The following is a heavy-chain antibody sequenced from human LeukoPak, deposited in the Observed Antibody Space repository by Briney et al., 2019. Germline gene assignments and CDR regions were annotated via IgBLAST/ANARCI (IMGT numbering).Heavy chain of an antibody. D-gene: IGHD4-17*01. CDR2: ISSSSSYI. J-gene: IGHJ4*02. Sequence: GGSLRLSCAASGFTFSSYEMNWVRQAPGKGLEWVSSISSSSSYIYYADSVKGRFTISKDNAKNSLYLQMNSLRAEDTAVYYCARGGTTVTTLCYWGQGTLVTVSS. CDR3: ARGGTTVTTLCY. V-gene: IGHV3-21*01. CDR1: GFTFSSYE.